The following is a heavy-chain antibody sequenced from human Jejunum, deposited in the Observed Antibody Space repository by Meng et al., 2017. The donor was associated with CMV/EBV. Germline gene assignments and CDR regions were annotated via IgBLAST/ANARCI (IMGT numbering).Heavy chain of an antibody. D-gene: IGHD3-3*01. CDR3: ARGLGYNTKINYFDS. CDR1: GGAFSGFY. J-gene: IGHJ4*02. CDR2: INHSGTT. V-gene: IGHV4-34*01. Sequence: YGGAFSGFYWSWIRQSPGKGLEWIAEINHSGTTNYNPSLKSRATTSVDTSKNQFSLKLTSVTAADTAVYYCARGLGYNTKINYFDSWGPGTLVTVSS.